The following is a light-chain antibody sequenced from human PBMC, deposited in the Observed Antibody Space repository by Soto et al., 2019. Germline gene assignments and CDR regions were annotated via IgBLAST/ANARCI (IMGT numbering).Light chain of an antibody. CDR1: SSNIGAGYE. Sequence: QSVLTQPPSVSEAPGQRVTISCTGSSSNIGAGYEAPWYQQVPGTAPKLLIYENNNRPSGVPDRFSGSKSGTSASLAITGLQAEDEAEYYCQSYDSRLSGYVFGTGTKVNVL. CDR2: ENN. CDR3: QSYDSRLSGYV. V-gene: IGLV1-40*01. J-gene: IGLJ1*01.